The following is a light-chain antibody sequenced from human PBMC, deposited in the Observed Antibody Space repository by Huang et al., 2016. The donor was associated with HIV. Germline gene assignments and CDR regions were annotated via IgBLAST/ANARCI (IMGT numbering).Light chain of an antibody. CDR1: QSIGTW. CDR2: EAS. V-gene: IGKV1-5*03. J-gene: IGKJ1*01. Sequence: DIQMTQSSATLSASVGDRVIITCRASQSIGTWLAWYQQKPGKAPKLLIYEASTLESGVPSRFSGGGSGTEFTLTINSLQPDDFATYYCQHYNSFPWTFGQGTKVEV. CDR3: QHYNSFPWT.